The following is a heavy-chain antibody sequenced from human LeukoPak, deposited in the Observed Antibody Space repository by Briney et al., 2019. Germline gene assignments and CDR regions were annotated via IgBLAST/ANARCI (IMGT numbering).Heavy chain of an antibody. V-gene: IGHV3-21*01. CDR1: GFTFSSYS. D-gene: IGHD3-10*01. CDR2: ISSSSSYI. Sequence: PGGSLRLSCAASGFTFSSYSMNWVRQAPGEGLEWVSSISSSSSYIYYADSVKGRFTISRDNAKTSLYLQMNSLRAEDTAVYYCARDRNYYGSGSSFDYWGQGTLVTVSS. CDR3: ARDRNYYGSGSSFDY. J-gene: IGHJ4*02.